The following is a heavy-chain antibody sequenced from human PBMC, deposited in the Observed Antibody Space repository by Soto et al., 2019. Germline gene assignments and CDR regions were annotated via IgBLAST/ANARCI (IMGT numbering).Heavy chain of an antibody. Sequence: GGSLRLSCTASGFSFSTYAMYWVRQAPGKGPEWVAIISYDGSNAQYADSVKGRFTVARDNSKNTLYLQMHSLTAEDTAVYYCARDGGGFGELLLNSYDAFDLWGQGKLVTVSS. V-gene: IGHV3-30*04. D-gene: IGHD3-10*01. J-gene: IGHJ3*01. CDR1: GFSFSTYA. CDR2: ISYDGSNA. CDR3: ARDGGGFGELLLNSYDAFDL.